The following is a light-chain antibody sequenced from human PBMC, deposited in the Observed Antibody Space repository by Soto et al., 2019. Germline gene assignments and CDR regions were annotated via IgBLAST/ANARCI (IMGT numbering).Light chain of an antibody. CDR3: QQFDGSPYT. V-gene: IGKV3-20*01. J-gene: IGKJ2*01. CDR2: GAS. CDR1: QTLDTDY. Sequence: EIVLTQSPGTLSLPPGERAALSCRASQTLDTDYLTWYQHKPGQAPSLLIFGASSRATGIPDRFSGSGSGTAFTLTNSRLEPEDSAVYYCQQFDGSPYTFGQGTKLDIK.